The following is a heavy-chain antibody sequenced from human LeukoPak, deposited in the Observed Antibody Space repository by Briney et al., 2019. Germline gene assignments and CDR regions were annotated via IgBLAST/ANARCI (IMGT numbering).Heavy chain of an antibody. CDR2: IWYDGSNK. CDR3: ARDWVSVVRGASFDY. J-gene: IGHJ4*02. CDR1: GFTFSSYG. D-gene: IGHD3-10*01. V-gene: IGHV3-33*01. Sequence: GRSLTLSCAASGFTFSSYGMHWVRQAPGKGLEWVAVIWYDGSNKYYADSVKGRFTISRDNAKNSLYLQMNSLRVEDTAVYYCARDWVSVVRGASFDYWGQGTLVTVSS.